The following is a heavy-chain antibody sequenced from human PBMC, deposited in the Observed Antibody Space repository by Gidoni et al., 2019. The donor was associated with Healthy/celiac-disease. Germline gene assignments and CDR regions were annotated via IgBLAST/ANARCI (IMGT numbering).Heavy chain of an antibody. CDR3: ARLPLRAGYSSGWYDY. CDR1: ACALSSRSYY. V-gene: IGHV4-39*01. J-gene: IGHJ4*02. Sequence: QLQLQDSGPGLVKPSETMSLTCTVSACALSSRSYYLGWFRPPPRKGLEWIGSIYYSGGTYYNPSLKSRVTISVDTSKNQFSLKLSSVTAADTAVYYCARLPLRAGYSSGWYDYWGQGTLVTVSS. D-gene: IGHD6-19*01. CDR2: IYYSGGT.